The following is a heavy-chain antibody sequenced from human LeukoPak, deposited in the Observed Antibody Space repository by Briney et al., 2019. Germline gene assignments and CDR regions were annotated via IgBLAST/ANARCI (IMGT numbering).Heavy chain of an antibody. Sequence: SETLSLTCVVYGGSFSGYYWSWIRQPPGKGLEWSGEINHSGSTNYNPSLKSRVTISVDTSKNQFSLKLSSVTAADTAVYYCASTVLAAAGDLIDYWGQGTLVTVSS. J-gene: IGHJ4*02. D-gene: IGHD6-13*01. CDR2: INHSGST. CDR1: GGSFSGYY. CDR3: ASTVLAAAGDLIDY. V-gene: IGHV4-34*01.